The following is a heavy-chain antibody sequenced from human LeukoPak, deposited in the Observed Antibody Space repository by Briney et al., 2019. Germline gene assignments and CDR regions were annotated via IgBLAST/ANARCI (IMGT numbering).Heavy chain of an antibody. D-gene: IGHD2-2*01. Sequence: PGGSLRLSCAASGFTFSSYGMHWVRQAPGKGLEWVAVIWYDGSNKYYADSVKGRFTISRDNSKNTLYLQMNSLRAEDTAVYYCAKDRVVGYFDYWGQGTLVTVSS. J-gene: IGHJ4*02. CDR2: IWYDGSNK. CDR3: AKDRVVGYFDY. V-gene: IGHV3-30*02. CDR1: GFTFSSYG.